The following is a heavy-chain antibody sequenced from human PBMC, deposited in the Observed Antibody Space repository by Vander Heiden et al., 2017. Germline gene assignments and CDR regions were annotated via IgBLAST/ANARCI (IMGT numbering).Heavy chain of an antibody. J-gene: IGHJ4*01. V-gene: IGHV3-23*01. CDR3: ATQNFDF. CDR1: GFILSSYS. Sequence: VQLFESGGGLLQPGGSLRLSCAASGFILSSYSMRWVRQARGKGLEWVSTIRSSAGSTYYADSVKGRFTLSRDDSKNTLTLQMNSLRVEDTALYYCATQNFDFWGPGTLVTVSS. CDR2: IRSSAGST.